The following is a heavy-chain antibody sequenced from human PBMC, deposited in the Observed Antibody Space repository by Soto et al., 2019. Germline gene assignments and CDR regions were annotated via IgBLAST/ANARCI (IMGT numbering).Heavy chain of an antibody. J-gene: IGHJ4*02. CDR3: ARDRPNSGFDY. CDR1: GFTFTDYA. D-gene: IGHD7-27*01. CDR2: IDASGGYT. V-gene: IGHV3-23*01. Sequence: GGSLRLSCAASGFTFTDYAMSWVRQAPGKGLEWVSLIDASGGYTYYGDSVKGRFTISRDNSKNTLYLQMNSLRAEDTAVYYCARDRPNSGFDYWGQGTLVTVSS.